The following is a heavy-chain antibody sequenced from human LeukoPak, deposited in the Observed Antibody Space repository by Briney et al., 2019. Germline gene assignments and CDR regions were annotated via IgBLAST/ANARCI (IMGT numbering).Heavy chain of an antibody. J-gene: IGHJ2*01. D-gene: IGHD3-10*01. CDR1: GFTFSSYA. Sequence: PGGSLRLSCAVSGFTFSSYAMSWVRQAPGKGLEWVSGISGSGGNIYYADSVKGRFTITRDNSKNMLYPQMNNLRAEDTAVYYCAKRSDYYGSGSYYWYSDLWGRGILVTVSS. CDR3: AKRSDYYGSGSYYWYSDL. CDR2: ISGSGGNI. V-gene: IGHV3-23*01.